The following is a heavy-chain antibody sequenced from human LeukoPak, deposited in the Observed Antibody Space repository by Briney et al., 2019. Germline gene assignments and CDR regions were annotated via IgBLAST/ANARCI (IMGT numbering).Heavy chain of an antibody. J-gene: IGHJ4*02. Sequence: ASVKVSCKASGYTFTSYDINWVRQATGQGLEWMGWMNANSGNTGYAQKFQGRVTITRNTSISTAYMELSSLRSEDTAVYYCAISHRGYSGYDSDFDYWGQGTLVTVPS. V-gene: IGHV1-8*03. D-gene: IGHD5-12*01. CDR3: AISHRGYSGYDSDFDY. CDR1: GYTFTSYD. CDR2: MNANSGNT.